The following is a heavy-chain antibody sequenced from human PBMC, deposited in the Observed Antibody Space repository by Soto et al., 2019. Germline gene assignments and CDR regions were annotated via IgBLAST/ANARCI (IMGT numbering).Heavy chain of an antibody. V-gene: IGHV4-31*03. CDR1: GGSISSGGYY. CDR3: ARDRSYSDYYYYMDV. CDR2: IYYSGST. D-gene: IGHD3-10*01. J-gene: IGHJ6*03. Sequence: SETLSLTCTVSGGSISSGGYYWSWIRQHPGKGLEWIGYIYYSGSTYYNPSLKSRVTISVDTSKNQFPLKLSSVTAADTAVYYCARDRSYSDYYYYMDVWGKGTTVTVSS.